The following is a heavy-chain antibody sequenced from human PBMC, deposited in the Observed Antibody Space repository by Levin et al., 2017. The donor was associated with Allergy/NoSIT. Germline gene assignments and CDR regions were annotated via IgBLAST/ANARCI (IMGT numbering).Heavy chain of an antibody. D-gene: IGHD6-6*01. Sequence: SETLSLTCTVSGGSISSYYWSWIRQPPGKGLEWIGYIYYSGSTNYNPSLKSRVTISVDTSKNQFSLKLSSVTAADTAVYYCARDQAGKQLADNNESYGMDVWGQGTTVTVSS. CDR1: GGSISSYY. CDR2: IYYSGST. V-gene: IGHV4-59*01. CDR3: ARDQAGKQLADNNESYGMDV. J-gene: IGHJ6*02.